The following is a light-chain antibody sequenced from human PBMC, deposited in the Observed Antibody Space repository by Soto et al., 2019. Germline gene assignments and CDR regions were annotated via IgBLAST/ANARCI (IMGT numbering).Light chain of an antibody. Sequence: DIQMTQSPSSLSASVGDRVTITCRASQSISSYLNWYQQKPGKAPKLLIYAASSLQSGVPSRFSGSGSGTEFTLTISSLQPEAFATYYCQPGYSTPWTFGQGTKVEIK. V-gene: IGKV1-39*01. CDR3: QPGYSTPWT. CDR2: AAS. J-gene: IGKJ1*01. CDR1: QSISSY.